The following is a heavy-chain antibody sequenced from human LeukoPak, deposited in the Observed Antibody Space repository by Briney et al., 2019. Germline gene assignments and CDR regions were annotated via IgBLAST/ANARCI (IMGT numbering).Heavy chain of an antibody. V-gene: IGHV1-18*01. J-gene: IGHJ6*03. CDR1: GYTFTSYG. Sequence: ASVKVSCKASGYTFTSYGISWVRQAPGQGLEWMGWISAYNGNTNYAQKLQGRVTMTTDTSTSTAYMELRSLRSDDTAVYYCARDSQGPIFYYYYYMDVWGKGTTVTVSS. CDR3: ARDSQGPIFYYYYYMDV. D-gene: IGHD3-3*01. CDR2: ISAYNGNT.